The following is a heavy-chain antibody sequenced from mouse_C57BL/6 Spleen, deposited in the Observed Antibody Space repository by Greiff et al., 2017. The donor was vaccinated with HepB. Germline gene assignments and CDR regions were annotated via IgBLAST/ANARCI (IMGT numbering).Heavy chain of an antibody. CDR2: IYPGGGYT. V-gene: IGHV1-63*01. CDR1: GYTFTNYW. J-gene: IGHJ3*01. D-gene: IGHD1-1*01. Sequence: VQLQQSGAELVRPGTSVKMSCKASGYTFTNYWIGWAKQRPGHGLEWIGNIYPGGGYTNYNEKFKGKATLTADKSSSTAYMQFSSLTSEDSAIYYCARYGSSPWFAYWGQGTLVTVSA. CDR3: ARYGSSPWFAY.